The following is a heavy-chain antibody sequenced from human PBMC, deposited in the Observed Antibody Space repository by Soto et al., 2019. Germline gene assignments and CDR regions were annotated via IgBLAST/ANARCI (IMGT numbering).Heavy chain of an antibody. CDR1: GFTFSDYY. Sequence: PGVSLRLSCAASGFTFSDYYMSWIRKAPGKGLEWVSYISSSGSTIYYADSVKGRFTISRDNAKNSLYLQMNSLRAEDTAVYYCAREMTTVTTWAAFDIWGQGTMVTVSS. V-gene: IGHV3-11*01. CDR2: ISSSGSTI. CDR3: AREMTTVTTWAAFDI. J-gene: IGHJ3*02. D-gene: IGHD4-17*01.